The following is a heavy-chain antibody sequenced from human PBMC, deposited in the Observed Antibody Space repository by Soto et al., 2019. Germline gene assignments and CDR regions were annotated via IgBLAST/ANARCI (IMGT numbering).Heavy chain of an antibody. CDR1: GVTFSSYA. J-gene: IGHJ4*02. CDR3: ARGESYYYDSSGYYWFGFDY. V-gene: IGHV1-69*13. Sequence: SVKVSCKASGVTFSSYAISWVRQAPGQGLEWMGGIIPIFGTANYAQKFQGRVTITADESTSTAYMELSSLRSEDTAVYYCARGESYYYDSSGYYWFGFDYWGQGTLVTVSS. CDR2: IIPIFGTA. D-gene: IGHD3-22*01.